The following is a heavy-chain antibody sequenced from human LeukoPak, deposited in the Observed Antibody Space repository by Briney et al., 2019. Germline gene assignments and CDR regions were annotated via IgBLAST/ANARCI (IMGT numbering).Heavy chain of an antibody. CDR3: AKGQWLAYSVDS. Sequence: GGSLRLSCAASGFTFSSYEMNWVRQAPGKGLEWVSYISSSGSTIYYADSVKGRFTISRDNSKNTLYLQMRSLRAEDTAVYYCAKGQWLAYSVDSWGQGILVTVSS. V-gene: IGHV3-48*03. J-gene: IGHJ4*02. CDR2: ISSSGSTI. D-gene: IGHD6-19*01. CDR1: GFTFSSYE.